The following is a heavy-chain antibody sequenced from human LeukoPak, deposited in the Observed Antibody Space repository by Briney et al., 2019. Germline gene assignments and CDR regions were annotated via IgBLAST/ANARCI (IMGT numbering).Heavy chain of an antibody. CDR2: IYHSEST. D-gene: IGHD5/OR15-5a*01. Sequence: SETLSLTCAVSGGSISSSNWWSWVRQPPGKGLEWIGEIYHSESTTYNPSLKSRVTISIDKSKNQFSLKLTSVTAADTAVYYCARDSVYRALFDPWGQGTLVTVSS. CDR1: GGSISSSNW. V-gene: IGHV4-4*02. J-gene: IGHJ5*02. CDR3: ARDSVYRALFDP.